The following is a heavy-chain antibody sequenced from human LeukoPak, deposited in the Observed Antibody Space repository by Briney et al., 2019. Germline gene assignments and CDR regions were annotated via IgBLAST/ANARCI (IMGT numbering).Heavy chain of an antibody. J-gene: IGHJ5*02. CDR2: ISAYNGNT. CDR1: GYTFTSYG. V-gene: IGHV1-18*01. CDR3: ARDLRPAIVGAEFDP. D-gene: IGHD1-26*01. Sequence: ASVKVSCKASGYTFTSYGISWVRQAPGQGLEWMGWISAYNGNTNYAQKLQGRVTMTTDTSTSTAYMELRSLRSDDTAVYYCARDLRPAIVGAEFDPWGQGTLVTVSS.